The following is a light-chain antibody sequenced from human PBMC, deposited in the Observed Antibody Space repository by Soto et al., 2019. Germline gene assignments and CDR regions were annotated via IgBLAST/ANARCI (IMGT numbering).Light chain of an antibody. CDR3: QQYNNWLRT. Sequence: EIVMTQSPATLSVSPGERATLSCRASQSVTSSLAWYQQKPGQAPRLLIYGASTMATGIPDRFSGSGSGTEFTLTISSLQSEDFAVYYCQQYNNWLRTFGGGTKVEIK. CDR1: QSVTSS. V-gene: IGKV3-15*01. CDR2: GAS. J-gene: IGKJ4*01.